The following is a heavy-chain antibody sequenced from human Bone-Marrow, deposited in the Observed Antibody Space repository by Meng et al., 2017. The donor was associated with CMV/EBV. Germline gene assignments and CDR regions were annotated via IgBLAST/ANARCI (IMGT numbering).Heavy chain of an antibody. CDR1: GAPISSIY. Sequence: SDTWSSTCSPPGAPISSIYWSWIRQPPGKGLEWFGIVFSTGDTKYNPSLKPRLTLSFDTSTNQVSLRLVSLNIADSATYYCARGSSCIHNICFADHNFFGPWGQGTLVTVSS. J-gene: IGHJ5*01. CDR3: ARGSSCIHNICFADHNFFGP. D-gene: IGHD1-20*01. CDR2: VFSTGDT. V-gene: IGHV4-59*01.